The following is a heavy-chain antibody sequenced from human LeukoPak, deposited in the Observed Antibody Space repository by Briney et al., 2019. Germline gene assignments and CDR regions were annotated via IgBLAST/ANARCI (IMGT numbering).Heavy chain of an antibody. V-gene: IGHV3-21*01. J-gene: IGHJ4*02. D-gene: IGHD2-2*01. CDR2: ISSSSSYI. CDR3: ARDGDCSSTSCLVY. CDR1: GFTFSSYS. Sequence: GGSLRLSCAASGFTFSSYSMNWVRQAPGKRLEWVSSISSSSSYIYYADSVKGRFTISRDNAKNSLYLQMNSLRAEDTAVYYCARDGDCSSTSCLVYWGQGTLVTVSS.